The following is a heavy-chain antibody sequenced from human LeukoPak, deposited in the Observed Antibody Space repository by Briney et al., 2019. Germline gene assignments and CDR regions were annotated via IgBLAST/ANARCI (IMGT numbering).Heavy chain of an antibody. D-gene: IGHD2-15*01. V-gene: IGHV4-34*01. CDR3: ARERYCSGGCYYFDY. CDR2: ISHSGST. Sequence: SETLSLTCAVYGGSLSGYYWSWIRQPPGKGLEWIGEISHSGSTNCNTSLQSRVAISVDTSKNQISLKLSSVTAADTAVYYCARERYCSGGCYYFDYWGQGTLVTVSS. J-gene: IGHJ4*02. CDR1: GGSLSGYY.